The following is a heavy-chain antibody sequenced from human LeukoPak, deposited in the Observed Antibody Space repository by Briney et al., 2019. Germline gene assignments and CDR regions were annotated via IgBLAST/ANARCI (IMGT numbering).Heavy chain of an antibody. Sequence: GESLKISCKGSGYSFTSCWIGWVRQMPGKGLEWMGIIYPGDSDTRYSPSFQGQVTISADKSISTAYLQWSSLKASDTAMYYCARPAKDYDILTGYYKGAFDIWGQGTMVTVSS. CDR2: IYPGDSDT. D-gene: IGHD3-9*01. CDR1: GYSFTSCW. CDR3: ARPAKDYDILTGYYKGAFDI. V-gene: IGHV5-51*01. J-gene: IGHJ3*02.